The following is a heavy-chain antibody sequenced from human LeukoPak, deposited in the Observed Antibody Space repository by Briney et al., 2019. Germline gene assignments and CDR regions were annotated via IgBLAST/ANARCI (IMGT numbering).Heavy chain of an antibody. CDR1: GDTFSNYP. V-gene: IGHV1-69*02. Sequence: SVKVSCKASGDTFSNYPINWMRQAPGQGLEWMGRNIPVLGITDYAQKFQGRVSISADDSTSTAYMELSSLTSDDSAVYYCARPKTYYYDTDGYLRSEGFDYWGQGTLVTVSS. J-gene: IGHJ4*02. D-gene: IGHD3-22*01. CDR3: ARPKTYYYDTDGYLRSEGFDY. CDR2: NIPVLGIT.